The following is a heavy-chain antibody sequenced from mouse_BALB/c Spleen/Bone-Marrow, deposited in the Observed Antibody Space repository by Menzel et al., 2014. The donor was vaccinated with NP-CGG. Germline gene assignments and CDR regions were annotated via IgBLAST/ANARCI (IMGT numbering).Heavy chain of an antibody. V-gene: IGHV1-80*01. J-gene: IGHJ3*01. CDR2: IYPGDGDT. D-gene: IGHD3-2*02. CDR1: GYAFSSYW. CDR3: AKATTGFAY. Sequence: QVQLQQSGAELVRPGSSVKISCKASGYAFSSYWVTWVKQRPGQGLEWIGQIYPGDGDTNYNGKFKDKVTLTADKSSSAAYMQLSSLTSEDSAVYFCAKATTGFAYWGQGTLVTVSA.